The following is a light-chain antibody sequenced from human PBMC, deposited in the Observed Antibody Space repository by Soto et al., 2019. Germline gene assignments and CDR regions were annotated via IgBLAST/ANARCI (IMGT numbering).Light chain of an antibody. Sequence: DIQMTQSPSSLSASVGDRVTITCRASQSIRNYLNWYQQKPGKAPKLLIYTASSLEGGVPSRFSGSGSGTDFTLIISSLQPEDFAVYYCQQSYSVPQTFGQGTKVEIK. CDR2: TAS. CDR1: QSIRNY. CDR3: QQSYSVPQT. J-gene: IGKJ1*01. V-gene: IGKV1-39*01.